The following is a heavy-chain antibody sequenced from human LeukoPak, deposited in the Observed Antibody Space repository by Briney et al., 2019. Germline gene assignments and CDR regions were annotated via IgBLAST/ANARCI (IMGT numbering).Heavy chain of an antibody. CDR3: ARSNPILGYCSGGSCYLLDY. CDR1: GGSFSGYY. J-gene: IGHJ4*02. CDR2: INHSGST. D-gene: IGHD2-15*01. V-gene: IGHV4-34*01. Sequence: PSETLSLTRAVYGGSFSGYYWSWIRQPPGKGLEWIGEINHSGSTNYNPSLKSRVTISVDTSKNQFSLKLSSVTAADTAVYYCARSNPILGYCSGGSCYLLDYWGQGTLVTVSS.